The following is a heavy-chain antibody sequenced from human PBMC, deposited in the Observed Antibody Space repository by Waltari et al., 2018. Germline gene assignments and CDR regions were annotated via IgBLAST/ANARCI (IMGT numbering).Heavy chain of an antibody. CDR1: GCTVSSYA. CDR3: ARSLPGCSRSRRKVDY. V-gene: IGHV1-69*01. D-gene: IGHD6-13*01. Sequence: QVQLVQSGAEVKKPGSTVKVSCKASGCTVSSYAISWVRQASGQGLEWMGGIIPMLGTANSGQKFQGRVRITAEESTRTAYMELSSLRSEDTAVYYCARSLPGCSRSRRKVDYWGQGSLVIVSS. CDR2: IIPMLGTA. J-gene: IGHJ4*02.